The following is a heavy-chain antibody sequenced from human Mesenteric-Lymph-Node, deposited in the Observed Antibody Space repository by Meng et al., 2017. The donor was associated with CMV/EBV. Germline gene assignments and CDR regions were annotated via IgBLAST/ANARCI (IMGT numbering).Heavy chain of an antibody. CDR1: GFTFSTCA. V-gene: IGHV3-23*01. D-gene: IGHD1-26*01. CDR2: ISGSGGST. Sequence: GESLKISCAASGFTFSTCAMSWVRQAPGKGLEWVSAISGSGGSTYYADSVKGRFTISRDNSKNTLYLQMNSLRAEDTAVYYCAKDPRRIVGATTGNWFDPWGQGTLVTVSS. CDR3: AKDPRRIVGATTGNWFDP. J-gene: IGHJ5*02.